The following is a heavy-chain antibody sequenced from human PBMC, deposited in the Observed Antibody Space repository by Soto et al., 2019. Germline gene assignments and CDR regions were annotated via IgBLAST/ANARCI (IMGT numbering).Heavy chain of an antibody. CDR1: GLSISSDNW. V-gene: IGHV4-4*02. Sequence: QVPLQESGAGLVRPSGTVSLTCAVSGLSISSDNWWSWVRQPPGKGLEWIGEIHHSGSTNYNPSLNSRVTMSVGPSKDLFSLTLNSVTAADPAFYYCARDQGSHPGDWGQGTLVSVSS. CDR3: ARDQGSHPGD. J-gene: IGHJ4*02. CDR2: IHHSGST. D-gene: IGHD6-13*01.